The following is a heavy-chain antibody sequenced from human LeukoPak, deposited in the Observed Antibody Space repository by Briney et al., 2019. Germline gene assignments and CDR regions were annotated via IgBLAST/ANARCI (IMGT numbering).Heavy chain of an antibody. V-gene: IGHV1-2*02. CDR3: ARDPGENYFDY. CDR2: VNPNSGAT. Sequence: ASVKVSCKASGYIFTSYFIHWVRQAPGQGLEWMGWVNPNSGATNYAQKFQGRVTMTGDTSISTAYMELSRLRSDDTAVYYCARDPGENYFDYWGQGTLVTVSS. CDR1: GYIFTSYF. D-gene: IGHD3-10*01. J-gene: IGHJ4*02.